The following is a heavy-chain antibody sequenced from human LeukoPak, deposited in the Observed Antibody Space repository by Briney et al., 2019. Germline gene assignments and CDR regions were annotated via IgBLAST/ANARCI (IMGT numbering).Heavy chain of an antibody. CDR3: ARVLGEYSYGYFFDY. J-gene: IGHJ4*02. CDR1: GYTLSELS. V-gene: IGHV1-24*01. CDR2: FDPEDDKR. Sequence: ASVTVSCKVSGYTLSELSMHWVRQAPGKGLEWMGGFDPEDDKRMYAQKLQGRVTMTTDTSTSTAYMELRSLRSDDTAVYYCARVLGEYSYGYFFDYWGQGTLVTVSS. D-gene: IGHD5-18*01.